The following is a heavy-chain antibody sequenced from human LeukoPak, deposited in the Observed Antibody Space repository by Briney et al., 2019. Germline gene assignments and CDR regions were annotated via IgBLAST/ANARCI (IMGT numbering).Heavy chain of an antibody. CDR1: GGSFSGYY. CDR2: INHSGST. Sequence: SETLSLTCAVYGGSFSGYYWSWIRQPPGKGLEWMGEINHSGSTNYNPSLKSRVTISVDTSKNQFSLKLSSVTAADTAVYYCARDSSGWSRSHWFDPWGQGTLVTASS. CDR3: ARDSSGWSRSHWFDP. J-gene: IGHJ5*02. V-gene: IGHV4-34*01. D-gene: IGHD6-19*01.